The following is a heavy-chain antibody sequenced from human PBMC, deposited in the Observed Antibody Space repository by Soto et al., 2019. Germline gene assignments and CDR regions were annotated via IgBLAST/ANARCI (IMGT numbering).Heavy chain of an antibody. CDR3: ATSTLPSYYYGMDV. CDR2: INHSGST. CDR1: GGSFSGYY. V-gene: IGHV4-34*01. J-gene: IGHJ6*02. Sequence: SETLSLTCAVYGGSFSGYYWRWIRKPPGKGLEWIGEINHSGSTNYNPSLKSRVTISVDTSKNQFSLKLSSVTAANTAVYYCATSTLPSYYYGMDVWGQGTTVTVSS.